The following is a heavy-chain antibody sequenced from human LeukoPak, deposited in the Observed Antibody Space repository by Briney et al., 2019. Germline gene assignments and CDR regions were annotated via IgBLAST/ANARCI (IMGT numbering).Heavy chain of an antibody. CDR1: GGSISSGDYY. Sequence: PSETLSLTCTVSGGSISSGDYYWSWIRQPPGKGLEWIGYIYYSGSTYYNPSLKSRVTISVDTSKNQFSLKLSSVTAADTAVYYCARVVYKVQFDYWGQGTLVSVSS. D-gene: IGHD5-24*01. J-gene: IGHJ4*02. V-gene: IGHV4-30-4*08. CDR2: IYYSGST. CDR3: ARVVYKVQFDY.